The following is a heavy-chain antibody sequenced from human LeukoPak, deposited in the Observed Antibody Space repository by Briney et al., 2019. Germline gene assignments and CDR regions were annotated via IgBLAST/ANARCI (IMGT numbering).Heavy chain of an antibody. J-gene: IGHJ4*02. CDR2: IIGSGGST. V-gene: IGHV3-23*01. CDR1: GFTFSSYA. CDR3: AKRPYFDWLLRVYFDY. D-gene: IGHD3-9*01. Sequence: LSGGSLRLSCAASGFTFSSYAMSWVRQAPGKGLEWVSAIIGSGGSTYYADSVKGRFTISRDNSKNTLYLQMNSLRAEDTAVYYCAKRPYFDWLLRVYFDYWGQGTLVTVSS.